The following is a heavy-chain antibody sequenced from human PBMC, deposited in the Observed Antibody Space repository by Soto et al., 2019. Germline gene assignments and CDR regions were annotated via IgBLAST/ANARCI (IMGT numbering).Heavy chain of an antibody. Sequence: QVQLQQGGAGLFKPSGTLSLTCAVYGGSFSGYYWGRIRQPPGRGLEWIGEIKHSGSTNYNPSLKSRVTISVDTSKNQFSLKLSSVTAADTAVYYCARGSPTTVTPDVWGKGTTVTVSS. V-gene: IGHV4-34*01. CDR3: ARGSPTTVTPDV. J-gene: IGHJ6*04. CDR2: IKHSGST. D-gene: IGHD4-17*01. CDR1: GGSFSGYY.